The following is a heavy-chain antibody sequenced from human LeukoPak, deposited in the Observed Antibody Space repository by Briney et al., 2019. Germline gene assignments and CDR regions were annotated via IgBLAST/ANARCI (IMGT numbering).Heavy chain of an antibody. D-gene: IGHD6-19*01. CDR2: INHSGST. CDR1: GWSFNDYY. Sequence: SETLSLTCEVYGWSFNDYYWTWIRQPPGKGLEWIGEINHSGSTNYNPSLKSRVTISVDTSKNQFSLKLSSVTAADTAVYYCARGMRAVAGPRGWFDPWGQGTLVTVSS. J-gene: IGHJ5*02. V-gene: IGHV4-34*01. CDR3: ARGMRAVAGPRGWFDP.